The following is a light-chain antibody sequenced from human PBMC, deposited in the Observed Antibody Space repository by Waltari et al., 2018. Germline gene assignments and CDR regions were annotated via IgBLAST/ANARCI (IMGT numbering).Light chain of an antibody. CDR3: CSYAGSSTYV. J-gene: IGLJ1*01. CDR2: EVS. Sequence: ALTQPASVSGSPGQSITITCTGTASDVGTYNFVSWYQQHPGKAPKILIYEVSRRPSGVSSRFSASKSGNTASLTISALQADDEADYYCCSYAGSSTYVFGSGTKITVL. CDR1: ASDVGTYNF. V-gene: IGLV2-23*02.